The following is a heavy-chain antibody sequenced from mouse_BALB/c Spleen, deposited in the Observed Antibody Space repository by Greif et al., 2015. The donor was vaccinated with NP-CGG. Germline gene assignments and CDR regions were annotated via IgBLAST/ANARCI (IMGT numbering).Heavy chain of an antibody. J-gene: IGHJ4*01. V-gene: IGHV1-69*02. D-gene: IGHD2-1*01. CDR3: TRLREDGNSRGAMDY. Sequence: VKLMESGAELVRPGASVKLSCKASGYTFTSYWINWVKQRPGQGLEWIGNIYPSDSYTNYNQKFKDKATLTVDKSSSTAYMQLSSPTSEDSAVYYCTRLREDGNSRGAMDYWGQGTSVTVSS. CDR2: IYPSDSYT. CDR1: GYTFTSYW.